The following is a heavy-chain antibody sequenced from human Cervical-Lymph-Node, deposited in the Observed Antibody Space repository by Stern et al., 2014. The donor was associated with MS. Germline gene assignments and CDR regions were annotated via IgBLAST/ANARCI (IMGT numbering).Heavy chain of an antibody. CDR2: VAYDGTQS. CDR1: GFTFSTYA. CDR3: ARGGRGVGLEY. J-gene: IGHJ4*02. D-gene: IGHD3-10*01. Sequence: VQLVESGGGVVRPGRSLRLSCVASGFTFSTYAMHWVRQAPGKGLEWVAFVAYDGTQSNSTGSVKARFTISRDNSKNTLYLHMNSLRDEDTAVYFCARGGRGVGLEYWGQGALVTVSS. V-gene: IGHV3-30-3*01.